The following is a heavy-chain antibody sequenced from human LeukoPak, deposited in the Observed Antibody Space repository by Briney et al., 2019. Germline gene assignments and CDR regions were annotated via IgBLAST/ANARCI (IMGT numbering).Heavy chain of an antibody. CDR3: ASGAQSDY. V-gene: IGHV3-48*03. CDR2: INNSGNTL. D-gene: IGHD1-26*01. Sequence: GGALRLSCAASGFTFSTYEMNWVRQAPGKGLEWVSSINNSGNTLYYADSMKGRFSISRDNSKNSLYLQMNSLRAEDTAVYYCASGAQSDYWGQGTLVTVSS. CDR1: GFTFSTYE. J-gene: IGHJ4*02.